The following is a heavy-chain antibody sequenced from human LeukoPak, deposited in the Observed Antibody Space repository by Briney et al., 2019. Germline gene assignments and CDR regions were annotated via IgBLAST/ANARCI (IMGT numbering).Heavy chain of an antibody. Sequence: GRSLRVSCAASGFTFSSYGMHWVRQAPGKGLEWVAVISYDGSNKYYADSVKGRFTISRDNSKNTLYLQMNSLRAEDTAVYYCAKDASSGWYVPFDYWGQGTLVTVSS. D-gene: IGHD6-19*01. V-gene: IGHV3-30*18. CDR2: ISYDGSNK. J-gene: IGHJ4*02. CDR1: GFTFSSYG. CDR3: AKDASSGWYVPFDY.